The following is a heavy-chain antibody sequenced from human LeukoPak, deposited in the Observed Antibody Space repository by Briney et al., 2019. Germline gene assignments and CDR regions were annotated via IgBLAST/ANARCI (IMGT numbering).Heavy chain of an antibody. D-gene: IGHD2-2*01. J-gene: IGHJ6*02. CDR3: ARVVVPAAPHTRTLYYYYGMDV. CDR1: GFTFSGYG. CDR2: ISGSDGST. V-gene: IGHV3-23*01. Sequence: GGSLRLPCAASGFTFSGYGMGWVRQAPGRGLGLEWVSGISGSDGSTYYADSMKGRFTISRDNSKHTLYLQMNSLRAEDTAVYYCARVVVPAAPHTRTLYYYYGMDVWGQGTTVTVSS.